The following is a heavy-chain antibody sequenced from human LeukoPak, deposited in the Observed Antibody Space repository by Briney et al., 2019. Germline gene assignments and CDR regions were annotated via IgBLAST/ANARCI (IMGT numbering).Heavy chain of an antibody. V-gene: IGHV4-31*03. J-gene: IGHJ4*02. CDR1: ADSLSSGGHY. CDR3: ARGGNRFGGFYFDY. D-gene: IGHD3-10*01. CDR2: IHHSGRS. Sequence: PSQTLSLTCTVSADSLSSGGHYWAWIRQFPGKGLESIGFIHHSGRSRHNPSLKDRVAISVDTSRKQFALKLSSVTAADTAMYYCARGGNRFGGFYFDYWGQGIQVIVSS.